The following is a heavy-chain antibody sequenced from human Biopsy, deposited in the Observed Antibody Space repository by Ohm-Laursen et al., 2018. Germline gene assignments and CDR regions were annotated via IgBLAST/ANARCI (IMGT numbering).Heavy chain of an antibody. D-gene: IGHD4-17*01. J-gene: IGHJ3*01. CDR2: INPNNGGT. CDR3: ARLAYGEYRRDPLDV. CDR1: GYTLAELS. V-gene: IGHV1-2*02. Sequence: ASVKVSCKVSGYTLAELSMHWVRQAPGQGLEWMGWINPNNGGTNYAHKFQGRVTMTRDTSISTAYMHLSGLTSDDTAVYYCARLAYGEYRRDPLDVWGQGTMVTVSS.